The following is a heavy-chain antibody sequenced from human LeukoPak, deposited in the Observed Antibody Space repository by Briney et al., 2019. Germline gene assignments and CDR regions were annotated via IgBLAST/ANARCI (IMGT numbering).Heavy chain of an antibody. D-gene: IGHD4-23*01. J-gene: IGHJ4*02. CDR1: GGSFSGYY. CDR3: ARCTVVFDY. CDR2: INHSGST. Sequence: KPSETLSLTCAVYGGSFSGYYWSWIRQPPGKGLEWIGEINHSGSTNYNPSLKSRVTISVDTSKNQFSLKLSSVTAADTAVYYCARCTVVFDYWGQGTLVTVSS. V-gene: IGHV4-34*01.